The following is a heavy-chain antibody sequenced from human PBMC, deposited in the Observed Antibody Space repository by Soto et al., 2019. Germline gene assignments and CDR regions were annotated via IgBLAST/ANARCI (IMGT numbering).Heavy chain of an antibody. CDR3: ARDNFVVVVAATYNWFDP. Sequence: SETLSLTCTVSGGSISSYYWSWIRQPPGKGLEWIGYIYYSGSTNYNPSLKSRVTISVDTSKNQFSLKLSSVTAADTAVYYCARDNFVVVVAATYNWFDPWGQGTLVTVSS. CDR2: IYYSGST. J-gene: IGHJ5*02. D-gene: IGHD2-15*01. V-gene: IGHV4-59*01. CDR1: GGSISSYY.